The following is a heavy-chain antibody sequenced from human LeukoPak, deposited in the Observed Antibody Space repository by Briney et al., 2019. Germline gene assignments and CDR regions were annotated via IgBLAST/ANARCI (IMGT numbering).Heavy chain of an antibody. CDR1: GGSFSGYY. J-gene: IGHJ4*02. CDR3: ARGLTTQGYYDSSGYYLPYFDY. CDR2: INHSGST. D-gene: IGHD3-22*01. Sequence: PSETLSLTCAVYGGSFSGYYWSWIRQPPGKGLEWSGEINHSGSTNYNPSLKSRVTISVDTSKNQFSLKLSSVTAADTAVYYCARGLTTQGYYDSSGYYLPYFDYWGQGTLVTVSS. V-gene: IGHV4-34*01.